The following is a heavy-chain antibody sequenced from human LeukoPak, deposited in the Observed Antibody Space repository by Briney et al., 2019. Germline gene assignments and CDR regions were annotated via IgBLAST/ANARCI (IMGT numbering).Heavy chain of an antibody. CDR1: GYTFTSYG. J-gene: IGHJ4*02. D-gene: IGHD6-19*01. CDR2: ISTYNGNS. V-gene: IGHV1-18*01. CDR3: ARDQIPHSSGWYQFDY. Sequence: ASVKVSCKASGYTFTSYGINWVRQAPGQGLEWMGWISTYNGNSNYAQNLQGRVTMTTDTSTSTAYMELRSLRSDDTAVYYCARDQIPHSSGWYQFDYWGQGTLVTVSS.